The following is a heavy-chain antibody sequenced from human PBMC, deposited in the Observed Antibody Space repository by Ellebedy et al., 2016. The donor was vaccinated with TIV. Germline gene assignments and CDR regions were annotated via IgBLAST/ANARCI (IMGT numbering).Heavy chain of an antibody. Sequence: SETLSLTXTVSGYPIGTGYHWGWVRQAPGKGLQWVGSIYYNGATFYDPSFNSRVIISLDTSKNYFSLRLRSVTAADTAVYFCARMEGLYFDGERNKFHGMDVWGQGTTVTVSS. V-gene: IGHV4-38-2*02. D-gene: IGHD2-21*01. CDR1: GYPIGTGYH. CDR2: IYYNGAT. J-gene: IGHJ6*02. CDR3: ARMEGLYFDGERNKFHGMDV.